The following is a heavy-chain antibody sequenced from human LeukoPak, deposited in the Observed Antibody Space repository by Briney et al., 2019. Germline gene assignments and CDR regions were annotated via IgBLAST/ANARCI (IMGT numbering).Heavy chain of an antibody. V-gene: IGHV4-61*02. CDR3: ARMVSRTVVTPGWYFDL. J-gene: IGHJ2*01. CDR2: IYTSGNT. CDR1: GGSISSGSYY. Sequence: PSQTLSLTCTVSGGSISSGSYYWSWIRQPAGKGLEWIGRIYTSGNTNYNPSLKSRVTISVDTSKNQFSLKLSSVTAADTAVYYCARMVSRTVVTPGWYFDLWGRGTLVTVSS. D-gene: IGHD4-23*01.